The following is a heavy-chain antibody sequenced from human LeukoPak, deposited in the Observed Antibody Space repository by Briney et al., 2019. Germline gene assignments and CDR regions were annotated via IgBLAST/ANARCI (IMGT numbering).Heavy chain of an antibody. CDR2: INPNGGGT. D-gene: IGHD5-18*01. V-gene: IGHV1-2*06. Sequence: ASVKVSCKASGYTFTGYYMHWVRQAPGQGLEWMGRINPNGGGTNYAQKFQGRVTMTRDTSISTAYMELSRLRSDDTAVYYCARVDTAMGSFYYYYYYMDVWGKGTTVTVSS. CDR3: ARVDTAMGSFYYYYYYMDV. CDR1: GYTFTGYY. J-gene: IGHJ6*03.